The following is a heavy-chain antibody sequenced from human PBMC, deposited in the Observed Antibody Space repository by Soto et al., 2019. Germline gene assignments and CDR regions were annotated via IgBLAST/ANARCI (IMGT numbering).Heavy chain of an antibody. CDR3: VKDAPQPFSD. D-gene: IGHD3-3*02. J-gene: IGHJ4*02. Sequence: VQLLESGGGLVQPGGSLRISCAASGFDFSNYGMSWVRQAPGKGLEWVSAISGTAHASYYAASVKGRFTISRDNSKNTLYLHMNSLRVEDTAVYFRVKDAPQPFSDWGQGTLVTVSS. CDR2: ISGTAHAS. V-gene: IGHV3-23*01. CDR1: GFDFSNYG.